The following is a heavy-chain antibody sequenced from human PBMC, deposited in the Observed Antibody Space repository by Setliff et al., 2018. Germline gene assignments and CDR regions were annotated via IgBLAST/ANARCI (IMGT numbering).Heavy chain of an antibody. Sequence: SETLSLTCTVYGGSFSDYYWGWVRQPPGKGLEWIGEINHSGSTNYIPSLKSRLTISVDTSKNQFSLKLSSVTAADTAMYYCRVWVTMIEMESWGQGTLVTV. CDR1: GGSFSDYY. J-gene: IGHJ4*02. CDR2: INHSGST. V-gene: IGHV4-34*01. CDR3: RVWVTMIEMES. D-gene: IGHD3-22*01.